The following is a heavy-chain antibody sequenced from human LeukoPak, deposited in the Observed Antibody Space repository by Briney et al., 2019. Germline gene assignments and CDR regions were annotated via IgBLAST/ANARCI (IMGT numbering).Heavy chain of an antibody. J-gene: IGHJ5*02. CDR2: ISAYNGNT. CDR1: GYTFTSYG. CDR3: ARDLGSGPSNWFDP. Sequence: ASVKISCKASGYTFTSYGISWVRQAPGQGLEWMGWISAYNGNTNYAQKLQGRVTMTTDTSTSTAYMELRSLRSDDTAVYYCARDLGSGPSNWFDPWGQGTLVTVSS. V-gene: IGHV1-18*01. D-gene: IGHD6-19*01.